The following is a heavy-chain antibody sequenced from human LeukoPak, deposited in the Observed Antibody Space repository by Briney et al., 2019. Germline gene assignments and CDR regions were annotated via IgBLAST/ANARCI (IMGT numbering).Heavy chain of an antibody. J-gene: IGHJ6*04. CDR3: ARLVVRGVIEDYYGMDV. CDR1: GYSVTSYW. Sequence: GESLRISCKGAGYSVTSYWISWVRQMPGEGLEWRGRIDPSDSYTNYSPSFQGHVTISADKSISTAYLQWSSLKASDTAMYYCARLVVRGVIEDYYGMDVWGKGATVTVSS. CDR2: IDPSDSYT. V-gene: IGHV5-10-1*01. D-gene: IGHD3-10*01.